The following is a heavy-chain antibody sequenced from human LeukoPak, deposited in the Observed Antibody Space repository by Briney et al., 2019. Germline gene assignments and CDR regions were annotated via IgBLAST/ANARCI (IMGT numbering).Heavy chain of an antibody. Sequence: GGSLRLSCAASGFTFSDYYMSWIRQAPGKGLEWVSYISSSGSTIYYADSVKGRFTISRDNAKNSLYLQMHSLRAEDTAVYYCAKGSSRRVGEVYVYYYYMDVWGKGTTVTISS. J-gene: IGHJ6*03. V-gene: IGHV3-11*01. CDR1: GFTFSDYY. CDR2: ISSSGSTI. CDR3: AKGSSRRVGEVYVYYYYMDV. D-gene: IGHD3-10*01.